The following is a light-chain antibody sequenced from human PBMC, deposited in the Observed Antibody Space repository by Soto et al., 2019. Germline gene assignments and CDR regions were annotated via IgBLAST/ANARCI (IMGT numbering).Light chain of an antibody. CDR3: QQLNRYPVT. CDR1: QGISSY. Sequence: DIQLTQSPSFLSASVGDRVTITCRASQGISSYLAWYQQKPGKAPKLLIYAASTLQSGVPSRFSGSGAWTEFTLTISSLQPEDFATYYCQQLNRYPVTFGQGKRLEIK. J-gene: IGKJ5*01. CDR2: AAS. V-gene: IGKV1-9*01.